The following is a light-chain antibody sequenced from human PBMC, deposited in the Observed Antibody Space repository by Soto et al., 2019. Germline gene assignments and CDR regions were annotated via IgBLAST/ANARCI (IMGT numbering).Light chain of an antibody. Sequence: EILMTQSPATLSVSPGERATLSCRASQSVSSNLAWYQQKPGQAPRILMYDASTRATGVSARFSGSGSGTEFTLTISSLQSEDFAVYYCQQYHNWPITFGQGTRLEIK. J-gene: IGKJ5*01. CDR3: QQYHNWPIT. CDR1: QSVSSN. CDR2: DAS. V-gene: IGKV3-15*01.